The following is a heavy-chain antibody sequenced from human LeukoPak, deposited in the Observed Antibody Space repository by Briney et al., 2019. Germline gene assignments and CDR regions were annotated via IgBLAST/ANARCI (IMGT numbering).Heavy chain of an antibody. Sequence: SETLSLTCTVSGGSISSSSYYWGWIRQPPGKGLGWIGSIYYSGSTYYNPSLKSRVTISVDKSKNQFSLKLSSVTTADTAVYYCARVRGLGVITPYFDYWGQGTLVTVSS. CDR3: ARVRGLGVITPYFDY. J-gene: IGHJ4*02. CDR1: GGSISSSSYY. CDR2: IYYSGST. D-gene: IGHD3-16*02. V-gene: IGHV4-39*01.